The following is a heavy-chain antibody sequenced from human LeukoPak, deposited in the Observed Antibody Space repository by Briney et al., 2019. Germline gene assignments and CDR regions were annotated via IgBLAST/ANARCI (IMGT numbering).Heavy chain of an antibody. CDR1: GGSLSSGGYS. J-gene: IGHJ4*02. CDR2: IYHSGST. CDR3: ASLFGGVRGVIDY. Sequence: SQTLSLTCAVSGGSLSSGGYSWSWIRQPPGRGLEWIGYIYHSGSTYYNPSLKSRVTISVDTSKNQFSLKLSSVTAADTAVYYCASLFGGVRGVIDYWGQGTLVTVSS. D-gene: IGHD3-10*01. V-gene: IGHV4-30-2*02.